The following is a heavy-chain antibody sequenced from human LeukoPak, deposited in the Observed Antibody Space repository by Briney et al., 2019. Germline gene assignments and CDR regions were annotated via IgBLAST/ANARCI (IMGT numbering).Heavy chain of an antibody. J-gene: IGHJ4*02. V-gene: IGHV3-30*18. CDR3: AKDLTSIVVGATGLGY. Sequence: GRSLRLSCAAPGFTFSSYGMHWVRQAPGKGLEWVAVISYDGSNKYYADSVKGRFTISRDNSKNTLYLQMNSLRAEDTAVYYCAKDLTSIVVGATGLGYWGQGTLVTVSS. CDR2: ISYDGSNK. D-gene: IGHD1-26*01. CDR1: GFTFSSYG.